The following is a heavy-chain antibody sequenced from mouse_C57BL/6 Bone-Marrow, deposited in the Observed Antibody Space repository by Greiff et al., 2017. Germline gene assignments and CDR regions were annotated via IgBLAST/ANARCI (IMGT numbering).Heavy chain of an antibody. V-gene: IGHV7-3*02. J-gene: IGHJ2*01. CDR3: ARDVDY. CDR1: GFTFTDYY. CDR2: IRNKANGYTT. Sequence: EVQVVESGGGLVQPGGSLRLSCATSGFTFTDYYMSWVRQPPGKALEWLGFIRNKANGYTTESSASVKGRFTISRDNSQSILYLQMNTLRAEDSATYYCARDVDYWGQGTTLTVSS.